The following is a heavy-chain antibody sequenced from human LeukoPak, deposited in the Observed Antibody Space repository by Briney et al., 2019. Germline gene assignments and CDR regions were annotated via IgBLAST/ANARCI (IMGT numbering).Heavy chain of an antibody. D-gene: IGHD1-26*01. Sequence: SETLSLTCTVSGGSISGNYWSWIRQPPGQGLEWIAYINSSGKTNYHPSLNSPFTMSVDTSNNQFSLKVTSVTAADTAMYYCTKRQGPTSGSYDYFDPWGEGALVTVSS. CDR2: INSSGKT. CDR3: TKRQGPTSGSYDYFDP. V-gene: IGHV4-4*09. CDR1: GGSISGNY. J-gene: IGHJ5*02.